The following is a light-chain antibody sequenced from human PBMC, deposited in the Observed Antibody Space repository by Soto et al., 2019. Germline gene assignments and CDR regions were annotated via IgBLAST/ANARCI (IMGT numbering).Light chain of an antibody. CDR3: SSHASNRDVL. CDR1: SSDVGGYNY. J-gene: IGLJ2*01. V-gene: IGLV2-14*03. Sequence: QSVLTQPASVSGSPGQSITISCTGTSSDVGGYNYVSWYQRHPGKAPKLMIYDVTNRPSGVSDRFSGSKSGNTASLTISGLQAEDEADYYCSSHASNRDVLFGGGTKLTVL. CDR2: DVT.